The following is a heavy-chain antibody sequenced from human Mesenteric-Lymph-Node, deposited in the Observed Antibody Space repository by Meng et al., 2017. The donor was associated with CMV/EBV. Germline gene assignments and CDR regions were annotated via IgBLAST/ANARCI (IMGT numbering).Heavy chain of an antibody. D-gene: IGHD3-10*01. V-gene: IGHV4-59*01. CDR1: GGSISSYY. CDR2: IYYSGST. Sequence: SETLSLTCTVSGGSISSYYWSWIRQPPGKGLEWIGYIYYSGSTNYNPSLKSRVTISIDTSKNQFSLKLSSVTAAGTAVYYCATDRRLWVGELHNRFDPWGQGTLVTVSS. J-gene: IGHJ5*02. CDR3: ATDRRLWVGELHNRFDP.